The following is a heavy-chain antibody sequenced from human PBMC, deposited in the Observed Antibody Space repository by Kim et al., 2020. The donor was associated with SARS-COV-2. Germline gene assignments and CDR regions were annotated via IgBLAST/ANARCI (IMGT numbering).Heavy chain of an antibody. V-gene: IGHV1-69*13. J-gene: IGHJ6*02. Sequence: SVKVSCKASGGTFSSYAISWVRQAPGQGLEWMGGIIPIFGTANYAQKFQGRVTITADESTSTAYMELSSLRSEDTAVYYCAAQYSSSYYYYYYGMDVWGQGTTVTVSS. D-gene: IGHD6-13*01. CDR3: AAQYSSSYYYYYYGMDV. CDR2: IIPIFGTA. CDR1: GGTFSSYA.